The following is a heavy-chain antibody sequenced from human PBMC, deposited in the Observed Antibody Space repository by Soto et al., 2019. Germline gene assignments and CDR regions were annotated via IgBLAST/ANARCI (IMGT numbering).Heavy chain of an antibody. CDR3: ARDQLRYFDWLFYDY. J-gene: IGHJ4*02. CDR1: GYTFTSYG. CDR2: ISAYNGNT. V-gene: IGHV1-18*01. Sequence: ASVKVSCKASGYTFTSYGISWVRQAPGQGLEWMGWISAYNGNTNYAQKLQGRVTMTTDTSTSTAYMELRSLRSDDTAVYYCARDQLRYFDWLFYDYWCQGXLVTVSS. D-gene: IGHD3-9*01.